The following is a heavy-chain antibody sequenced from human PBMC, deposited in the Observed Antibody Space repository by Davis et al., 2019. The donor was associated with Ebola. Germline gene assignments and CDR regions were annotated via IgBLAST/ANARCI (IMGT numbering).Heavy chain of an antibody. Sequence: SETLSLTCAVYGGSFSGYYWSWIRQPPGKGLEWIGEINHSGSTNYNPSLKSRVTISVDTSKNQFSLKLSSVTAADTAVYYCVKAASHLLCDSSGYCAFDIWGQGTMVTISS. CDR2: INHSGST. D-gene: IGHD3-22*01. V-gene: IGHV4-34*01. J-gene: IGHJ3*02. CDR1: GGSFSGYY. CDR3: VKAASHLLCDSSGYCAFDI.